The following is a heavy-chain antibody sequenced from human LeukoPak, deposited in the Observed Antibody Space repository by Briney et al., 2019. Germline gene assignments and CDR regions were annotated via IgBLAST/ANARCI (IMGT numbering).Heavy chain of an antibody. CDR1: GYSFSSHD. CDR3: VRASLLRGLVGSYFAP. D-gene: IGHD3-16*02. V-gene: IGHV1-8*01. CDR2: MSPKSGNT. J-gene: IGHJ4*02. Sequence: ASVKVSCKASGYSFSSHDINWVRQATGQGLEWMGWMSPKSGNTDHAQKFQGRVTMSRNTSISVAYLELSSLRSEDTAVYFGVRASLLRGLVGSYFAPWAQGPPVPVSS.